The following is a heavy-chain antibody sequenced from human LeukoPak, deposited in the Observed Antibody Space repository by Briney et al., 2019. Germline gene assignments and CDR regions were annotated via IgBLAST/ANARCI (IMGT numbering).Heavy chain of an antibody. CDR2: FDPEDGEA. Sequence: ASVKVSCKVSGYTLTELSMHWVRQAPAKGLEWMGGFDPEDGEAISTQKFQGRVTMTEDTSTDTAYMELRSLRSEDPAVYYCARENRYCSGGSCYSVASDDAFDIWGQGTMVTVSS. D-gene: IGHD2-15*01. V-gene: IGHV1-24*01. CDR1: GYTLTELS. J-gene: IGHJ3*02. CDR3: ARENRYCSGGSCYSVASDDAFDI.